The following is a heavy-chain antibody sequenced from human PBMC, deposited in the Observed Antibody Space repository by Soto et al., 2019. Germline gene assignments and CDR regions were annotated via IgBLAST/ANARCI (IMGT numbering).Heavy chain of an antibody. J-gene: IGHJ4*02. D-gene: IGHD1-26*01. Sequence: VQLVESGGGVVQPGRSLRLSCAASGFTFSSYALHWVRQAPGKGLEWVAVISYDGTNKYYADSVKGRFTISRDNSKNTLYLQMNSLRAEDTAVYYCARTVFGGSIRRGFDHWGQGTLVTVSS. CDR1: GFTFSSYA. V-gene: IGHV3-30-3*01. CDR3: ARTVFGGSIRRGFDH. CDR2: ISYDGTNK.